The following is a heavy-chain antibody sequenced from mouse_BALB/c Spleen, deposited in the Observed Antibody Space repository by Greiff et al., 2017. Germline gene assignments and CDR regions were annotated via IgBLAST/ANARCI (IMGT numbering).Heavy chain of an antibody. V-gene: IGHV5-6-5*01. CDR2: ISSGGST. J-gene: IGHJ1*01. CDR1: GFTFSSYA. CDR3: AGTVVSTDWYFDV. Sequence: EVMLVESGGGLVKPGGSLKLSCAASGFTFSSYAMSWVRQTPEKRLEWVASISSGGSTYYPDSVKGRFTISRDNARNILYLQMSSLRSEDTAMYYCAGTVVSTDWYFDVWGAGTTVTVSS. D-gene: IGHD1-1*01.